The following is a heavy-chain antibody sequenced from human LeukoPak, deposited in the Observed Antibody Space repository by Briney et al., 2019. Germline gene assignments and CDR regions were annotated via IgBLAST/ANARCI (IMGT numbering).Heavy chain of an antibody. CDR3: ARRSWGLRPAFDI. V-gene: IGHV3-20*04. D-gene: IGHD3-16*01. CDR2: INCNGGST. CDR1: GFTFEDYG. Sequence: PGGSLRLSCAASGFTFEDYGMSWVRQAPGKGLEWVSGINCNGGSTGYADSVKGRFTISRGNAKNSLYLQMNSLRAEDTALYYCARRSWGLRPAFDIWGQGTMVTVSS. J-gene: IGHJ3*02.